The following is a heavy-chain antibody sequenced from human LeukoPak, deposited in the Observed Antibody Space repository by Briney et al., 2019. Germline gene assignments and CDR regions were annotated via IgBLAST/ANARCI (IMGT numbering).Heavy chain of an antibody. Sequence: GSGPTLVKPTQTLTLTCTFSGFSLSTTGVGVGWIRQPPGKALEWLALIYWDDDKRYTPSLKSRLTITKDTSKNHVVLTITDRDPVDTATYYCAHSIGGSGSYELWGQGTLVTVSS. CDR1: GFSLSTTGVG. J-gene: IGHJ4*02. CDR2: IYWDDDK. CDR3: AHSIGGSGSYEL. V-gene: IGHV2-5*02. D-gene: IGHD3-10*01.